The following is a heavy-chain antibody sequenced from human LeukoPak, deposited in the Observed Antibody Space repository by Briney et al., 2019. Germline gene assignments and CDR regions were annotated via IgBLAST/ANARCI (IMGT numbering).Heavy chain of an antibody. CDR2: IYRNGSS. Sequence: GGSLRLSCAASGFSFNNNYMTWVRLAPGKGLECVSVIYRNGSSYYADSVKGRFTISRDNSKNTLYLQMNSLRAEDTAVYYCAKDPSYYYDSSGYCWGQGTLVTVSS. CDR1: GFSFNNNY. CDR3: AKDPSYYYDSSGYC. D-gene: IGHD3-22*01. J-gene: IGHJ4*02. V-gene: IGHV3-53*01.